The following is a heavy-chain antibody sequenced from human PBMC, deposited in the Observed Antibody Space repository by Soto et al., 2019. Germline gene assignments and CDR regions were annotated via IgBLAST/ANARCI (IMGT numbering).Heavy chain of an antibody. CDR2: ISGYNGDT. CDR3: AKNGQPPYYYYGLDV. CDR1: GYTFSRYG. Sequence: QGQLVQSGGEVKKSGASVKVSCKACGYTFSRYGISWVRQAPGQGLEWMGWISGYNGDTNYAQKFQGRVTMTIDTSTTTAYMELRSLTSDDTAVYYCAKNGQPPYYYYGLDVWGQGTTVTVSS. V-gene: IGHV1-18*01. D-gene: IGHD2-8*01. J-gene: IGHJ6*02.